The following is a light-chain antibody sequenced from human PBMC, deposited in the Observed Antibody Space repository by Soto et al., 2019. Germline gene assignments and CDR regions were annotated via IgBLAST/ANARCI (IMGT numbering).Light chain of an antibody. Sequence: QSVLTQPASVSASPGQSITISCTGTSSDVGGSNIVSWYQQHPGKPPKLIIYDVATRPSGVSNRFSGSKSGSTASLIISRLQTEDEADYYCVSFTSSTTYVCGSGTKVTVL. CDR2: DVA. J-gene: IGLJ1*01. V-gene: IGLV2-14*03. CDR3: VSFTSSTTYV. CDR1: SSDVGGSNI.